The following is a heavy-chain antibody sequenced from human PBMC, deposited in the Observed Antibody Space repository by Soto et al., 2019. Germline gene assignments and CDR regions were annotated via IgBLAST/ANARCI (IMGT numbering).Heavy chain of an antibody. V-gene: IGHV1-2*02. CDR1: GYTFTAYY. D-gene: IGHD3-16*01. Sequence: QVQLVQSGAEVKKPGASLKVSCRASGYTFTAYYIHWVRQAPGQALEWMGWIWPNRGATHYAQQFQGRVTMTMDTSINTVYMELSPVRSDDTAVYYCAKDEGGIFDSWGQGTLVTVSS. CDR2: IWPNRGAT. CDR3: AKDEGGIFDS. J-gene: IGHJ4*02.